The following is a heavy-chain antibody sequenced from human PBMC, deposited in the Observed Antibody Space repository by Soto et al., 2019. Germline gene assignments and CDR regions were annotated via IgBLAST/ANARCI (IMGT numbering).Heavy chain of an antibody. CDR3: AKEGSSGWYYFAY. Sequence: GGSLRLSCAASGFTFSSCAMNWVRQAPGKGLEWVSTISGSGGSAYYADSVKGRFTISKDNSKNTLYLQMNSLRAEDTAVYFCAKEGSSGWYYFAYRGQGTLVTVSS. CDR2: ISGSGGSA. J-gene: IGHJ4*02. V-gene: IGHV3-23*01. CDR1: GFTFSSCA. D-gene: IGHD6-19*01.